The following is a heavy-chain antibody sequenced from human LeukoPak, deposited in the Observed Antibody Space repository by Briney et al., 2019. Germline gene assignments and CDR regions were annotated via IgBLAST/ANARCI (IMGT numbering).Heavy chain of an antibody. CDR3: AKDLEDIVVVVAATQGYFQH. CDR1: GFTFSSYG. CDR2: ISYDGSNK. J-gene: IGHJ1*01. D-gene: IGHD2-15*01. V-gene: IGHV3-30*18. Sequence: GGSLRLSCAASGFTFSSYGMHWVRQAPGKGLEWVAVISYDGSNKYYADSVKGRFTISRDNSKNTLYLQMNSLRAEDTAVYYCAKDLEDIVVVVAATQGYFQHWGQGTLVTVSS.